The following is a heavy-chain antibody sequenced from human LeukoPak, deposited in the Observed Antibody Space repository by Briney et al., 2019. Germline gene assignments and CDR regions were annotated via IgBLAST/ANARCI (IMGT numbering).Heavy chain of an antibody. V-gene: IGHV1-2*02. Sequence: ASVTVSCKASGYTFTGYYMHWVRQAPGQGLDWVGWINPKSGATNYAQKFQGRVTMTRDTSISTAYMELSSLRSDDMAVYYCASAPTSNYMDYWGQGTLVTVSS. D-gene: IGHD5-24*01. CDR1: GYTFTGYY. J-gene: IGHJ4*02. CDR3: ASAPTSNYMDY. CDR2: INPKSGAT.